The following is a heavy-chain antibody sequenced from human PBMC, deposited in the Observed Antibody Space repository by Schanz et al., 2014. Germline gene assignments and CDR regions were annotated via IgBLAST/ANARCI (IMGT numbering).Heavy chain of an antibody. CDR2: ISSSSSTI. CDR1: GFSFSDYY. D-gene: IGHD6-19*01. V-gene: IGHV3-11*01. Sequence: QVHLLESGGGLVEPGGSLRLSCAASGFSFSDYYMSWIRQAPGKGLEWISYISSSSSTIYHADSVKGRFTISRDNAKNSLYLQMNSLRVEDTAVYYCAASSGWHPSTDYWGQGTLVTVSS. J-gene: IGHJ4*02. CDR3: AASSGWHPSTDY.